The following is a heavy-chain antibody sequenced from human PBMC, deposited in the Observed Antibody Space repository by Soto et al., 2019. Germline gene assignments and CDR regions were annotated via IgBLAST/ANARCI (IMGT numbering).Heavy chain of an antibody. D-gene: IGHD1-1*01. J-gene: IGHJ5*02. CDR3: ARDRTTGTTSFFRSSSNWFDP. CDR2: INPSGGST. Sequence: ASVKVSCKASGYTFTSYYMHWVRQAPGQGLEWMGIINPSGGSTSYAQKFQGRVTMTRDTSTSTVYTELSSLRSEDTAVYYCARDRTTGTTSFFRSSSNWFDPWGQGTLVTVSS. CDR1: GYTFTSYY. V-gene: IGHV1-46*03.